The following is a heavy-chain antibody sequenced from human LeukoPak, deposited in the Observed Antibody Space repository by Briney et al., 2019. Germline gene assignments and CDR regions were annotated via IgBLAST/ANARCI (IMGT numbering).Heavy chain of an antibody. CDR3: ARDGAVAGTFYFDY. V-gene: IGHV1-69*13. J-gene: IGHJ4*02. D-gene: IGHD6-19*01. CDR2: IIPIFGTA. Sequence: GASVKVSCKASGGTFSSYAISWVRQAPGQGLEWMGGIIPIFGTANYAQKFQGRVTITADESTSTAYMELSSLRSEDTAVYYCARDGAVAGTFYFDYWGQGTLVTVSS. CDR1: GGTFSSYA.